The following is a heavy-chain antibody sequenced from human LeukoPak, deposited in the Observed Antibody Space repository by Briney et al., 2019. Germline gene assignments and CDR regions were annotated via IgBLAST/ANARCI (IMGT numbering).Heavy chain of an antibody. Sequence: GGSLRLSCAASGFTFSSYAMSWVRQAPGKGLEWVSAISGSGGSTYYADSVKGRFTISRDNSKNTLYLQMNSLRAEDTAVYYCVKHPITIFGVVIHYFDYWGQGTLVTVSS. CDR3: VKHPITIFGVVIHYFDY. CDR2: ISGSGGST. CDR1: GFTFSSYA. V-gene: IGHV3-23*01. J-gene: IGHJ4*02. D-gene: IGHD3-3*01.